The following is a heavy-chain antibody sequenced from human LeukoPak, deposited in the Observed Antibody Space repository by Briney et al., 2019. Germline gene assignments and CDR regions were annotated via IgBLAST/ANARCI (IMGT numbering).Heavy chain of an antibody. CDR1: GFTFSNYE. V-gene: IGHV3-21*01. CDR3: ARGKTSQNIVTRKTYNWFDP. J-gene: IGHJ5*02. CDR2: ISSSSDYI. D-gene: IGHD2/OR15-2a*01. Sequence: GGSLRLSCAASGFTFSNYEMNWVRQAPGKGLEWVSSISSSSDYIYYADSVKGRFTISRDNAKNSLYLQMKSLRAEDTAVYYCARGKTSQNIVTRKTYNWFDPWGQGTLVTVSS.